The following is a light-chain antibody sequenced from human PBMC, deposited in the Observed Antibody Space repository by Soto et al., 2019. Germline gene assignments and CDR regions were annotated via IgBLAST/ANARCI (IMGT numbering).Light chain of an antibody. V-gene: IGKV3-15*01. CDR1: QSVGNN. J-gene: IGKJ5*01. Sequence: EIVVTQSPATLSVSPGERASLSCWTSQSVGNNLAWYQQKPGQVPRLLFYDASTRATDIPARFSGSGYGTDFTLTISSLQSEEFAVYYCQQYNNWPLSITFGQGTRLEIK. CDR2: DAS. CDR3: QQYNNWPLSIT.